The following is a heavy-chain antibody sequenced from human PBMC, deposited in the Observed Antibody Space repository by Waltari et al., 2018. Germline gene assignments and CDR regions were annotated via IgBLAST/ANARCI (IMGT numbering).Heavy chain of an antibody. J-gene: IGHJ4*02. CDR1: GMALGSYW. CDR3: VTGLTTVTAKDYFDH. CDR2: IKQDGSEK. V-gene: IGHV3-7*01. D-gene: IGHD4-17*01. Sequence: EVQLVESGGGSVQPGGSLRLSCAASGMALGSYWMNWVGQAPGKGLEWVANIKQDGSEKNYVDSVEGRFSISRDNAQNSLYLQMNSLRAEDTAIYYCVTGLTTVTAKDYFDHWGQGALVTVSS.